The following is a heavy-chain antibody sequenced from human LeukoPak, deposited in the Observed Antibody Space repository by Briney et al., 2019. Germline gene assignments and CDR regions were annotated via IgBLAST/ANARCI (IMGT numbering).Heavy chain of an antibody. J-gene: IGHJ6*02. CDR1: GGTFSSYA. D-gene: IGHD5-18*01. Sequence: ASVKVSCKASGGTFSSYAISWVRQAPGQGLEWMGGIIPIFGTANYAQKFQGRVTITADESTSTAYMELSSLRSEDTAVYYCARGYPQLWLDHYYYYGMDVWGQGTTVTVSS. CDR2: IIPIFGTA. CDR3: ARGYPQLWLDHYYYYGMDV. V-gene: IGHV1-69*13.